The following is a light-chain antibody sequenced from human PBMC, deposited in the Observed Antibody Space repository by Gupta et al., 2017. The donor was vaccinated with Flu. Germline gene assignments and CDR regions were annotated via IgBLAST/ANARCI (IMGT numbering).Light chain of an antibody. Sequence: EIVLTQSPGTLSLSPGERATLSCRASQSIRSYLAWYQQKPGQPPRLLINGASSRATGIPDRFSGSGSGTDFTLTITRLEPEDSAVYYCQHDVNSPITFGRGTMVDIK. J-gene: IGKJ4*01. CDR2: GAS. CDR3: QHDVNSPIT. CDR1: QSIRSY. V-gene: IGKV3-20*01.